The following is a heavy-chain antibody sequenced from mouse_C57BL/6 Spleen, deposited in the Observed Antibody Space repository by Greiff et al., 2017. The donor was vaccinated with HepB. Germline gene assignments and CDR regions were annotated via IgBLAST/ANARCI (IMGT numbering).Heavy chain of an antibody. J-gene: IGHJ4*01. CDR1: GYTFTTYP. CDR3: ARGGDLYSNAMDY. D-gene: IGHD2-1*01. Sequence: VKLMESGAELVKPGASVKMSCKASGYTFTTYPIEWMKQNHGKSLEWIGNFHPYNDDTKYNEKFKGKATLTVEKSSSTVYLELSRLTSDDSAVYYCARGGDLYSNAMDYWGQGTSVTVSS. CDR2: FHPYNDDT. V-gene: IGHV1-47*01.